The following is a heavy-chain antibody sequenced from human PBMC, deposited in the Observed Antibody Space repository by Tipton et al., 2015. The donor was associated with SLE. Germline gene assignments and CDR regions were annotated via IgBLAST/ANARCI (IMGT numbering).Heavy chain of an antibody. CDR2: IKQDGSEK. D-gene: IGHD6-13*01. J-gene: IGHJ3*02. Sequence: LSLTCTVSGGSISSHYWSWVRQAPGKGLEWVANIKQDGSEKYYVDSVKGRFTISRDNAKNSLYLQMNSLRAEDTAVYYCARDRGQQLGAFDIWGQGTMVTVSS. V-gene: IGHV3-7*03. CDR1: GGSISSHY. CDR3: ARDRGQQLGAFDI.